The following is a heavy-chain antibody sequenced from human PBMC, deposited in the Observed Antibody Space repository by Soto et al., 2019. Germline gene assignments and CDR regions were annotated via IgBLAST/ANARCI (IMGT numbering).Heavy chain of an antibody. V-gene: IGHV3-48*02. J-gene: IGHJ6*02. CDR2: ISSSSSTI. D-gene: IGHD3-3*01. CDR1: GFTFSSYS. Sequence: EVQLVESGGGLVQPGGSLRLSCAASGFTFSSYSMNWVRQAPGKGLEWVSYISSSSSTIYYADSVKGRFTISRENAKNSLYLQMNSLRDEDTAVYYFARDYDFWSGPDNYYYYYGMDVCGQGTTVTVSS. CDR3: ARDYDFWSGPDNYYYYYGMDV.